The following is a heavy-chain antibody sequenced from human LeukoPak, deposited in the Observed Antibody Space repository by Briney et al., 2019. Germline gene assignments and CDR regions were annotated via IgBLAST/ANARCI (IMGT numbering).Heavy chain of an antibody. J-gene: IGHJ4*02. CDR2: INSDGSST. V-gene: IGHV3-74*01. CDR1: GFTFSSHW. Sequence: GGSLRLSCAASGFTFSSHWMHWVRQAPGKGRVWVSRINSDGSSTSYADSVKGRFTISRDNAKNTLYLQMNSLRAEDTAVYYCAKGSYDYVWGSYRPFDYWGQGTLVTVSS. CDR3: AKGSYDYVWGSYRPFDY. D-gene: IGHD3-16*02.